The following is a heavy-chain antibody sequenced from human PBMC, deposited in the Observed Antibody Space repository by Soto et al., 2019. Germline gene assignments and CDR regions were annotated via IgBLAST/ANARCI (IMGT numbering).Heavy chain of an antibody. V-gene: IGHV3-23*01. J-gene: IGHJ5*02. CDR3: AKYTEGFDA. CDR1: GFTFRNYA. CDR2: ISGSGGAT. Sequence: PGGSLRLSCAAYGFTFRNYAISWVRQAPGKGLEWVSSISGSGGATFYADSVKGRFTISRDNSRNTLYLQMNSLRAEDTAIYYYAKYTEGFDAWGQGTLVTVS.